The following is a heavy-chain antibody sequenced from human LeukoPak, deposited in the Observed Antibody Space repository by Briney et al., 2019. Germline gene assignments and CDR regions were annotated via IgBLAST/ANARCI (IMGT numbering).Heavy chain of an antibody. J-gene: IGHJ4*02. CDR1: GFTFSSYG. Sequence: PGGSLRLSCAASGFTFSSYGMSWVRQAPGKGLEWVSAISGSGGSTYYADSVKGRFTISRDNSKNTLYLQMNSLRAEDTAVYYCAKEYPSIWFGELYYFDYWGQGTLVTVSS. CDR3: AKEYPSIWFGELYYFDY. CDR2: ISGSGGST. D-gene: IGHD3-10*01. V-gene: IGHV3-23*01.